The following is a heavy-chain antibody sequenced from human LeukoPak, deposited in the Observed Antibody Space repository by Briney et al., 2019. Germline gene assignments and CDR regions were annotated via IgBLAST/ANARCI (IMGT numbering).Heavy chain of an antibody. CDR2: IKQDGSEK. D-gene: IGHD3-3*01. CDR1: GFTFSNYW. Sequence: PGGSLRLSCAASGFTFSNYWMSWVRLAPGKGLEWVANIKQDGSEKNYVDSVRGRFTMSRDNAKNSLYLQMKSLRPEDTAVYYCARDIVTVFGVNTYYYMDGWGKGTTVTVSS. CDR3: ARDIVTVFGVNTYYYMDG. J-gene: IGHJ6*03. V-gene: IGHV3-7*01.